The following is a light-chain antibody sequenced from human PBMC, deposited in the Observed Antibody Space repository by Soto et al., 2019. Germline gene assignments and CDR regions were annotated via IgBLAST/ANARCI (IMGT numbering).Light chain of an antibody. V-gene: IGLV2-23*01. CDR1: SSDVGTYNL. CDR3: CSYAGSSTGV. Sequence: QSVLTQPASVSGSPGQSITISCTGTSSDVGTYNLVSWFQQHPGKAPKLIIYEGYKRPSGVSNRFSGSKSGNTASLTISGLQAEDEADYYCCSYAGSSTGVFGGGTKLTVL. CDR2: EGY. J-gene: IGLJ3*02.